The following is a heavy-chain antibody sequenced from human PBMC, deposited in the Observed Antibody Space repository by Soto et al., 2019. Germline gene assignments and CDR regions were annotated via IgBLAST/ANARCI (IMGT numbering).Heavy chain of an antibody. D-gene: IGHD3-22*01. Sequence: GGSLRLSCAASGFTVSSNYMSWVRQAPGKGLEWVSVIYSGGSTYYADSVKGRFTISRDNSKNTLYLQMNSLRAEDTAVYYCARVYDSSGYYYVPGYWGQGTLVTVSS. CDR2: IYSGGST. CDR1: GFTVSSNY. CDR3: ARVYDSSGYYYVPGY. J-gene: IGHJ4*02. V-gene: IGHV3-66*02.